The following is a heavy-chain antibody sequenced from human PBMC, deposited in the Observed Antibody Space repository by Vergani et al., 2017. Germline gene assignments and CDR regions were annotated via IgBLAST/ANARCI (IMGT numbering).Heavy chain of an antibody. D-gene: IGHD3-3*01. V-gene: IGHV1-46*03. J-gene: IGHJ6*02. CDR3: ARRNDFWSGYSVHYGMDV. Sequence: QVQLVQSGAEVKKPGASVKVSFKASGYTFTSYYMHWVRQAPGQGLEWMGIINPSGGSTSYAQKFQGRVTMTRDTFTSTVYMELSSLRSEDKAVYYCARRNDFWSGYSVHYGMDVWGQGTTVTVSS. CDR1: GYTFTSYY. CDR2: INPSGGST.